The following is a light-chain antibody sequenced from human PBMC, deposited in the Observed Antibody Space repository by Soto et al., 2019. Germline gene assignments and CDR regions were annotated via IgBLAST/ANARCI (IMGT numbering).Light chain of an antibody. CDR1: QTVLSN. CDR2: GAS. V-gene: IGKV3D-15*02. CDR3: QQSSSSPIT. J-gene: IGKJ5*01. Sequence: EIVMMQSPATLSVSPGERATLSSRASQTVLSNVAWYQQKPGQSPRLLIYGASTRATGIPDRFSGSGSGTDFTLTISRLEAEDFAVYYCQQSSSSPITFGQGTRLEIK.